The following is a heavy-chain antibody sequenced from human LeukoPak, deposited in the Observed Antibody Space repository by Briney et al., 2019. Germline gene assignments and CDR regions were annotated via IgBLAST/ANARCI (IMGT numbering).Heavy chain of an antibody. J-gene: IGHJ3*02. D-gene: IGHD2-15*01. CDR2: IYYSGST. CDR1: GGSFSGYY. Sequence: SETLSLTCAVYGGSFSGYYWSWIRQPPGKGLEWIGHIYYSGSTNYNPSLKSRVAISVDTSKNQFSLKLSSVTAADTAVYYCARHRAMVAATGDAFDIWGQGTMVTVSS. CDR3: ARHRAMVAATGDAFDI. V-gene: IGHV4-59*08.